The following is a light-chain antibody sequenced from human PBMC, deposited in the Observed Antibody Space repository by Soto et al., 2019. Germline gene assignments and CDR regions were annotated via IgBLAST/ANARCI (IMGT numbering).Light chain of an antibody. CDR2: GAS. V-gene: IGKV3-20*01. CDR3: QQYGSPST. J-gene: IGKJ5*01. Sequence: VLTQSPGTLSMSPVDRATLSCRASQSVSSSYLAWYQQKPGQPPRLLIYGASSRPTGIPDSFSGSGSATDFTLTSSRQEPDDFAVYYCQQYGSPSTFGQGTRVEIK. CDR1: QSVSSSY.